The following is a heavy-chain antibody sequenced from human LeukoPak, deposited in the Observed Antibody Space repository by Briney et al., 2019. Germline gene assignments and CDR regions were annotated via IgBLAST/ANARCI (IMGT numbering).Heavy chain of an antibody. J-gene: IGHJ4*02. V-gene: IGHV4-59*01. D-gene: IGHD6-13*01. CDR2: IYYSGST. CDR1: GGSISSYY. Sequence: SETLSLTCTVSGGSISSYYWSWIRQPPGEGLEWIGYIYYSGSTNYNPSLKSRVTISVDTSKNQFSLKLSSVTAADTAVYYCARRYEARGYSSSWYYFDYWGQGTLVTVSS. CDR3: ARRYEARGYSSSWYYFDY.